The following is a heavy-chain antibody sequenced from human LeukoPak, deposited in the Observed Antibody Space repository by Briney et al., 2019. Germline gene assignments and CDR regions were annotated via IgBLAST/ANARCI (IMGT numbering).Heavy chain of an antibody. CDR1: GGSISDCY. J-gene: IGHJ2*01. CDR2: IYYSGST. V-gene: IGHV4-59*01. Sequence: PSETLSLTCTVSGGSISDCYWSWIRQPPGKGLEWIGYIYYSGSTNYNPSLKSRVTISVDTSKNQFSLKLSSVTAADTAVYYCARAGVIVVPSFDLWGRGTLVTVSS. D-gene: IGHD3-22*01. CDR3: ARAGVIVVPSFDL.